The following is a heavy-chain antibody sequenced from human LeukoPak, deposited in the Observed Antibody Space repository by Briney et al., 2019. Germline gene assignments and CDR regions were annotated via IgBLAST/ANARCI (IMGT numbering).Heavy chain of an antibody. CDR3: ARGVGGRYLLHFDY. CDR1: GYTFTSYD. CDR2: ISAYNGNT. D-gene: IGHD1-26*01. J-gene: IGHJ4*02. Sequence: ASVKVSCKASGYTFTSYDITWVRQAPGQGLEWMGWISAYNGNTNYAQKFQGRVTMTTDTSTSTAYMELRSLRSDDTAVYYCARGVGGRYLLHFDYWGQGTLVTVSS. V-gene: IGHV1-18*01.